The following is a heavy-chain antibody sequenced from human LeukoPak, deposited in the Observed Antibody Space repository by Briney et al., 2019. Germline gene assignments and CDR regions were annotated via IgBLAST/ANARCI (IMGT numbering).Heavy chain of an antibody. CDR2: ISSSGSTI. J-gene: IGHJ5*02. D-gene: IGHD3-22*01. V-gene: IGHV3-11*01. CDR1: GFTFSDYY. CDR3: AREHGVEYYYDSSGYRRWFDP. Sequence: GGSLRLSCAASGFTFSDYYMSWIRQAPGKGLEWVSYISSSGSTIYYADSVKGRFTISRDNAKNSLYLQMNSLRAEDTAVYYCAREHGVEYYYDSSGYRRWFDPWGQGTLVTVSS.